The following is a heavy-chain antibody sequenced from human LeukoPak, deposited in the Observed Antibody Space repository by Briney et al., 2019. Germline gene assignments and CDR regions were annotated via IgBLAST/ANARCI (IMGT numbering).Heavy chain of an antibody. Sequence: ASVKVSCKASGYTFTSYGISWVRQAPGQGLEWMGWISAYNGNTNYAQKLQGRVTMTTDTSASTAYMELRSLRSDDTAVYYCARGTELLWFGEPDAFDIWGQGTMVTVSS. V-gene: IGHV1-18*01. CDR1: GYTFTSYG. D-gene: IGHD3-10*01. CDR2: ISAYNGNT. J-gene: IGHJ3*02. CDR3: ARGTELLWFGEPDAFDI.